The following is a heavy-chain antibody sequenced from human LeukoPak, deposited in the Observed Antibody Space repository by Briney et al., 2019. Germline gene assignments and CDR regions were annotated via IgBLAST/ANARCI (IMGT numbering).Heavy chain of an antibody. CDR1: GYTFTSYD. D-gene: IGHD6-19*01. Sequence: ASVKVSCKASGYTFTSYDINWVRQATGQGLEWMGWMNPNSGNTGYAQKFQGRVTMTRNTSISTAYMELSSLRSEDTAAYYCARVVDSSSGWDYYYYMDVWGKGTTVTVSS. CDR2: MNPNSGNT. CDR3: ARVVDSSSGWDYYYYMDV. V-gene: IGHV1-8*01. J-gene: IGHJ6*03.